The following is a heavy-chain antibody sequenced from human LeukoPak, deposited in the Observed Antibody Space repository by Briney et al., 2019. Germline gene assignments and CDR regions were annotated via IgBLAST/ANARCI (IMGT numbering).Heavy chain of an antibody. CDR1: GFTFSSYA. J-gene: IGHJ4*02. CDR3: ARDSQPQWLVRPFSYYFDY. V-gene: IGHV3-30-3*01. CDR2: ISYDGSNK. Sequence: PGGSLRLSCAASGFTFSSYAMHWVRQAPGKGLEWVAVISYDGSNKYYADSVKGRFTISRDNSKNTLYLQMNSLRAEDTAVYYCARDSQPQWLVRPFSYYFDYWGQGTLVTVSS. D-gene: IGHD6-19*01.